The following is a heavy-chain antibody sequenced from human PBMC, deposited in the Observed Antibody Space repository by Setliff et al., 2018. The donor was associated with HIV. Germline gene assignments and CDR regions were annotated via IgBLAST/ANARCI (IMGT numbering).Heavy chain of an antibody. V-gene: IGHV4-39*01. J-gene: IGHJ5*02. CDR1: GGFIKNSNYY. CDR2: IHYSGST. D-gene: IGHD6-19*01. CDR3: ARPRRVRSRAWYWFDI. Sequence: ETLSLTCTVYGGFIKNSNYYWGWIRQPPGKGLEWIGNIHYSGSTYYNPSLKSRVTISVDTSKNQFSLKLSSVTAADRAVYYCARPRRVRSRAWYWFDIWGQGTLVTVSS.